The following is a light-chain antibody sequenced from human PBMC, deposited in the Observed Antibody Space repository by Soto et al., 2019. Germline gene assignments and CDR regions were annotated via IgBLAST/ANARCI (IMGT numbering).Light chain of an antibody. CDR3: QQYGSSFRYT. CDR2: GAS. Sequence: EIVLTQSPGTLSLSPGERATLSCRASQSVNSNYVTWYQQKPGQAPRLLIYGASSRATGIPDRFSGSGSGTDFTLTISRLEPEDFAVYYCQQYGSSFRYTLGQGTKLEIK. J-gene: IGKJ2*01. V-gene: IGKV3-20*01. CDR1: QSVNSNY.